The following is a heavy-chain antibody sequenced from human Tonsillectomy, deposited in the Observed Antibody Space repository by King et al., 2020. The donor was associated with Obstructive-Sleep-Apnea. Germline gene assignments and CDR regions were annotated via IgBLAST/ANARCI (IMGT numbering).Heavy chain of an antibody. CDR1: GFTFSSYW. J-gene: IGHJ2*01. CDR3: ARENSKKIVATRDFDL. CDR2: INSDGNTT. V-gene: IGHV3-74*01. D-gene: IGHD5-12*01. Sequence: VQLVESGGGLVQPGGSLRRSCAASGFTFSSYWMHWVRQAPGKGLVLVSRINSDGNTTTYADSVRGRFTISRDNANNTLYLQMNSLRAEDTAAYYCARENSKKIVATRDFDLWGRGTLVTVSS.